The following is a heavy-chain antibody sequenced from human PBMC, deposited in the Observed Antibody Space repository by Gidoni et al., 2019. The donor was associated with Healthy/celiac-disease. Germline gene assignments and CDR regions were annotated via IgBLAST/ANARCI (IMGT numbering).Heavy chain of an antibody. D-gene: IGHD2-15*01. Sequence: QVQLQQWGAGLLKPSETLSLTCAVYGGSFSGYYWSWIRQPPGKGLEWIGEINHSGSTNYNPSLKSRVTISVDTSKNQFSLKLSSVTAADTAVYYCARVTCSGGSCYLENYWGQGTLVTVSS. J-gene: IGHJ4*02. V-gene: IGHV4-34*01. CDR1: GGSFSGYY. CDR3: ARVTCSGGSCYLENY. CDR2: INHSGST.